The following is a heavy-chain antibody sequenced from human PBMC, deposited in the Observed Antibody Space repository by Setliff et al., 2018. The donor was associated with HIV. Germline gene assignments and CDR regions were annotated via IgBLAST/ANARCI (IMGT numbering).Heavy chain of an antibody. V-gene: IGHV3-7*03. D-gene: IGHD5-18*01. Sequence: PGGSLRLSCVASGFRFSTYGMHWVRQVPGKGLEWVANIKQDGSEKFYVDSVKGRFTISRDNSKNTVYLQMSSLRADDTAVYYCSKVSSYDYSKYFDYWGQGTQVTVSS. CDR2: IKQDGSEK. CDR3: SKVSSYDYSKYFDY. J-gene: IGHJ4*02. CDR1: GFRFSTYG.